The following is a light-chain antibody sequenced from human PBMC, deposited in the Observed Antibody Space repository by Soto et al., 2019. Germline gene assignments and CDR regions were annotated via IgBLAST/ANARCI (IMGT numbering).Light chain of an antibody. CDR3: QSYDSSLSGYV. CDR2: GNS. J-gene: IGLJ1*01. CDR1: SSNIGAGYD. Sequence: QSVLTQPPSVSGAPGQRVTISCPGSSSNIGAGYDVHWYQQLPGTAPKLLIYGNSNRPSGVPDRFSGPKSGTSASLAITGLQAEDEADYYCQSYDSSLSGYVFGTGTKVTVL. V-gene: IGLV1-40*01.